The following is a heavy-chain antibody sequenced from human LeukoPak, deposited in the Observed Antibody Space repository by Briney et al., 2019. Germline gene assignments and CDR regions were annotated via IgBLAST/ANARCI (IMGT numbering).Heavy chain of an antibody. D-gene: IGHD5-18*01. CDR2: INHSGST. V-gene: IGHV4-34*01. CDR1: GGSFSGYY. Sequence: SETLSLTCAVYGGSFSGYYWSWIRQPPGKGLEWIGEINHSGSTNYNPSLKSRVTISVDTSKNQFSLKLSSVTAADTAVYYCASHSGGLWLRGGYFQHWGQGTLVTVSS. J-gene: IGHJ1*01. CDR3: ASHSGGLWLRGGYFQH.